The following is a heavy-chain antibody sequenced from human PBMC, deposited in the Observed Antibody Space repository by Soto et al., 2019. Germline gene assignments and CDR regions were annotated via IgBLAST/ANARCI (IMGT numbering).Heavy chain of an antibody. J-gene: IGHJ5*02. CDR3: ARVVAVAGLNWFDP. CDR1: GGSISSYY. CDR2: IYYSGST. Sequence: SETLSLTCTVSGGSISSYYWSWIRQPPGKGLEWIGYIYYSGSTNYNPSLKSRVTISVDTSKNQFSLKLSSVTAADTAVYYCARVVAVAGLNWFDPWGQGTLVTVSS. D-gene: IGHD6-19*01. V-gene: IGHV4-59*01.